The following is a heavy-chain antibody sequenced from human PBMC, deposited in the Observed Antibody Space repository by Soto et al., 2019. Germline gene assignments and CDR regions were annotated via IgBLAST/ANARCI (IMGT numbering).Heavy chain of an antibody. J-gene: IGHJ6*02. D-gene: IGHD2-21*02. V-gene: IGHV2-5*02. CDR2: IYWDDDK. CDR1: GFSLSTGGVG. Sequence: QITLKESGPTLMKPTQTLTLTCTISGFSLSTGGVGVGWIRQPPGKALEWLALIYWDDDKRYSPSLKSRLTITKDNSKSQVVLTMINMDPVDTATYYCVHSRCGGDCLQSYSAHYYYGLDVWGQGTTVTVSS. CDR3: VHSRCGGDCLQSYSAHYYYGLDV.